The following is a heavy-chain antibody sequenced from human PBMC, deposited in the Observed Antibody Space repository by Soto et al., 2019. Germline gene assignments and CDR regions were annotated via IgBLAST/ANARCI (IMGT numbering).Heavy chain of an antibody. J-gene: IGHJ3*02. CDR3: AREAYYDSSGPWGDAFDS. CDR2: ISYDGSNK. V-gene: IGHV3-30-3*01. CDR1: GFTFSSYA. Sequence: QVQLVESGGGVVQPGRSLRLSCAASGFTFSSYAMHWVRQAPGKGLEWVAVISYDGSNKFYADSVKGRFTISRDNSKKTLYLQMNSLRAEDTAVYYCAREAYYDSSGPWGDAFDSWGQGTMVTVSS. D-gene: IGHD3-22*01.